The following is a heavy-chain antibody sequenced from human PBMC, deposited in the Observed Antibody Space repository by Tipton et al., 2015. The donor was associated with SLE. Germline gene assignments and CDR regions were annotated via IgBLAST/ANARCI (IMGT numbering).Heavy chain of an antibody. V-gene: IGHV5-51*01. D-gene: IGHD3-22*01. CDR3: ARRGGGYYDSSEVDY. CDR2: IYPGDSDT. CDR1: GYSFTNDW. Sequence: QLVQSGAEVKKPGESLKISCKGSGYSFTNDWIGWVRQMPGKGLEWMGIIYPGDSDTRYSPSFQGQVSISADKSVSTAYLQWSSLKPSDTAMYFCARRGGGYYDSSEVDYWGQGTLVTVSS. J-gene: IGHJ4*02.